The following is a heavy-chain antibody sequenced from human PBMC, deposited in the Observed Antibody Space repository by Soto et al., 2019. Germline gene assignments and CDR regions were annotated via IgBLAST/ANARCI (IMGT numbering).Heavy chain of an antibody. Sequence: PSETLSLTCTVSGGSISSGGYYWSWIRQHPGKGLEWIGYIYYSGSTYYNPSLKSRVTISVDTSKNQFSLKLSSVTAADTAVYYCARAGAEFGWFDPWGQGTLVTVSS. CDR3: ARAGAEFGWFDP. CDR2: IYYSGST. V-gene: IGHV4-31*03. J-gene: IGHJ5*02. D-gene: IGHD3-16*01. CDR1: GGSISSGGYY.